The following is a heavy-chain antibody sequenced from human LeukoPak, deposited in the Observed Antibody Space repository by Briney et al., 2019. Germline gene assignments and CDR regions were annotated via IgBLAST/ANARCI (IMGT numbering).Heavy chain of an antibody. CDR3: ARSQYGGYYDMFDY. D-gene: IGHD4-17*01. J-gene: IGHJ4*02. V-gene: IGHV3-30*04. CDR1: GFTFSAYA. Sequence: GGSLRLSCTTSGFTFSAYAIHWVRQTPGKGLEWVAVISYDGSDQYYTDFVKGRFILSRDNSNHTVYLQMNSLRPEDTAAYYCARSQYGGYYDMFDYWGQGSLVTVSS. CDR2: ISYDGSDQ.